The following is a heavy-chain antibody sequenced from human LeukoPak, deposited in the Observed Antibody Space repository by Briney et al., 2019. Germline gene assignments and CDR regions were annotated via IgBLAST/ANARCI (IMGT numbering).Heavy chain of an antibody. V-gene: IGHV1-8*01. D-gene: IGHD3-10*01. Sequence: GASVKVSCKASGYTFTSYDINWVRQATGQGLEWMGWMNPNSGNTGYAQKFQGRVTMTRNTSISTAYMELRSLRSDDTAVYYCARDVLLWFGELLPSSDFDYWGQGTLVTVSS. J-gene: IGHJ4*02. CDR3: ARDVLLWFGELLPSSDFDY. CDR1: GYTFTSYD. CDR2: MNPNSGNT.